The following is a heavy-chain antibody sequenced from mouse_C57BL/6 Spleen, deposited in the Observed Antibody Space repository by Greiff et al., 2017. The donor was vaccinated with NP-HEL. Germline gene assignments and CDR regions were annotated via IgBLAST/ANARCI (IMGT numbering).Heavy chain of an antibody. Sequence: QVQLQQSGPELVKPGASVKISCKASGYSFSSSWMNWVKQWPGKGLEWIGRIYPGDGATNYNGKFKGKATLTADKSSSTAYMQLSILTSEDSAVYFCAHYGNYLFYYWGQGTSVTVSS. CDR1: GYSFSSSW. D-gene: IGHD2-1*01. V-gene: IGHV1-82*01. CDR2: IYPGDGAT. J-gene: IGHJ4*01. CDR3: AHYGNYLFYY.